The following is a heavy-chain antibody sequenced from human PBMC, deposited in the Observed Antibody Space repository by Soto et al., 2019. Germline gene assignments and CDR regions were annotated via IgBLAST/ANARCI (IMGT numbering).Heavy chain of an antibody. Sequence: EVQLVESGGGLVQPGGSLRLSCAASGFTFSSYYMNWVRQAPGKGLVWVARITSDGSSTTYADSVKGRFTISRDNAKNTLYLQMNSLRAEDTAVYSCVRERGGGFGDVWGQGTTVTVSS. CDR1: GFTFSSYY. V-gene: IGHV3-74*01. D-gene: IGHD3-10*01. J-gene: IGHJ6*02. CDR3: VRERGGGFGDV. CDR2: ITSDGSST.